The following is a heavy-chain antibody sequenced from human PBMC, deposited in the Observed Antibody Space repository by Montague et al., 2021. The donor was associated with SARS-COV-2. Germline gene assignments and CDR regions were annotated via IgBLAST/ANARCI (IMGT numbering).Heavy chain of an antibody. V-gene: IGHV4-59*01. Sequence: SETLSLTCSFSGGSIRSYYWSWIRLSPGKALEWLGYIYYTGETTHNPSLKSRVTISVDTSRSQFSLRLTSVTAADTAVYFCARFWSGYVDKWSQGTLVTVSS. CDR2: IYYTGET. CDR3: ARFWSGYVDK. CDR1: GGSIRSYY. D-gene: IGHD3-3*01. J-gene: IGHJ4*02.